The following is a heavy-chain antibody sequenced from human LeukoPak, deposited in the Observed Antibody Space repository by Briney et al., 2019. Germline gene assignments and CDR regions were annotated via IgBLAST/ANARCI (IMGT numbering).Heavy chain of an antibody. CDR3: ARGGAEMATSVFDY. Sequence: SETLSLTCAVYGGSFSGYYWSWIRQPPGKGLEWIGEINHSGSTNYNPSLKSRVTISVDTSKNRFSLKLSSVTAADTAVYYCARGGAEMATSVFDYWGQGTLVTVSS. J-gene: IGHJ4*02. CDR2: INHSGST. CDR1: GGSFSGYY. V-gene: IGHV4-34*01. D-gene: IGHD5-24*01.